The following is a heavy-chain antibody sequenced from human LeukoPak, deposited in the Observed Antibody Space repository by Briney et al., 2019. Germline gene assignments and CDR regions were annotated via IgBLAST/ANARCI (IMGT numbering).Heavy chain of an antibody. D-gene: IGHD2-15*01. V-gene: IGHV5-51*01. CDR1: GYSFTSHW. Sequence: GESLKISCKGSGYSFTSHWLAWVRQMPGKGLEWMGIIWPGDSDTRYSPSFQVQVSISGDKSISTAYLQWSSLKASDTAMYYCARQLSGVTESGGRYHFDYWGQGALVTVSS. CDR3: ARQLSGVTESGGRYHFDY. J-gene: IGHJ4*02. CDR2: IWPGDSDT.